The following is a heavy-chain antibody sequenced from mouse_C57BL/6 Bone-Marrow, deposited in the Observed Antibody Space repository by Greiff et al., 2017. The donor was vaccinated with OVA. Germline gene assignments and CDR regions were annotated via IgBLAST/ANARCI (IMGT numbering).Heavy chain of an antibody. CDR1: GYAFSSSW. CDR2: IYPGDGDT. V-gene: IGHV1-82*01. Sequence: QVQLQQSGPELVKPGASVKISCKASGYAFSSSWMNWVKQRPGKGLEWIGRIYPGDGDTNYNGKFKGKATLTADKSSSTAYMQLSSLTSEDSAVSFCSSPYEYDEAWFAYWGQGTLVTVSA. D-gene: IGHD2-4*01. J-gene: IGHJ3*01. CDR3: SSPYEYDEAWFAY.